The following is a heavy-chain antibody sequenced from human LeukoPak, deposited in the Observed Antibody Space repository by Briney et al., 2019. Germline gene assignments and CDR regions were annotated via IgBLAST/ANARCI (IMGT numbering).Heavy chain of an antibody. V-gene: IGHV1-8*01. CDR1: GYTFTSYD. CDR3: ARRRRNYYYYYMDV. CDR2: MNPNSGNT. Sequence: ASVKVSCKASGYTFTSYDINWVRQATGQGLEWMGWMNPNSGNTGYAQKFQGRVTMTRNTSISTAYMELSSLRSEDTAVYYCARRRRNYYYYYMDVRGKGTTVTVSS. J-gene: IGHJ6*03.